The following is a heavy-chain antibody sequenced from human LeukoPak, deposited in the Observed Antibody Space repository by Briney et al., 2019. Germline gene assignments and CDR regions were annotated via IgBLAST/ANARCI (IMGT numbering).Heavy chain of an antibody. CDR2: IYTSGST. V-gene: IGHV4-4*07. CDR3: ARVAGSTLYYYSYYMDV. J-gene: IGHJ6*03. D-gene: IGHD3-10*01. CDR1: GGSISSYY. Sequence: SETLSLTCAVSGGSISSYYWSWIRQPAGKGLEWIGRIYTSGSTNYNPSLKSRVTMSVDTSKNQFSLKLSSVTAADTAVYYCARVAGSTLYYYSYYMDVWGKGTTVTVSS.